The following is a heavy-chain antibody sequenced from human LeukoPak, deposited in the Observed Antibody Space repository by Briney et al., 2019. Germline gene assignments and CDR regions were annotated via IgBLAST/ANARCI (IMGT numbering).Heavy chain of an antibody. CDR2: ISAYNGNT. V-gene: IGHV1-18*01. CDR1: GYTFTSYG. Sequence: ASVKVSCKASGYTFTSYGISWVRQAPGQALEWMGWISAYNGNTNYAQKLQGRVTMTTDTSTSTAYMELRSLRSDDTAVYYCTRWDIVATIPRFDPWGQGTLVTVSS. CDR3: TRWDIVATIPRFDP. J-gene: IGHJ5*02. D-gene: IGHD5-12*01.